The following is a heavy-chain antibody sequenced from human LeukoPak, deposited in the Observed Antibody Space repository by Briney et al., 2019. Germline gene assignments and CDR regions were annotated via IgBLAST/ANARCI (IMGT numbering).Heavy chain of an antibody. CDR1: GFTFSSYG. Sequence: GGSLRLSCAASGFTFSSYGIHWVRQAPGKGLEWVAVISYDGSNKYYADSVKGRLTISRDNSKNTLYLQMNSLRAEDTAVYYCTTHGDSAAYYYYYGMDVWGQGTTVTVSS. J-gene: IGHJ6*02. CDR3: TTHGDSAAYYYYYGMDV. CDR2: ISYDGSNK. D-gene: IGHD2-21*02. V-gene: IGHV3-30*03.